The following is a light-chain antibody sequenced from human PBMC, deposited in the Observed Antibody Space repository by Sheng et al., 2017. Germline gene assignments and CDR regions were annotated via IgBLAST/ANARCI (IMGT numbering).Light chain of an antibody. V-gene: IGKV3-11*01. Sequence: EIVLTQSPATLSLSPGERATLSCRASQSISTYLVWYQQKPGQAPRLLISDASNRVTGIPARFSGSGSGTDFTLTISSLEPEDSAVYYCQQRSNWPLTFGGGTKVEIK. J-gene: IGKJ4*01. CDR3: QQRSNWPLT. CDR2: DAS. CDR1: QSISTY.